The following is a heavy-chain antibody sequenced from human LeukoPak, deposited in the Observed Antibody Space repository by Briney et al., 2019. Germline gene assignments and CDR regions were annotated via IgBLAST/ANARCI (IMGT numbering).Heavy chain of an antibody. CDR3: ARKREGPATGIDC. J-gene: IGHJ4*02. CDR2: IYYTTGST. CDR1: GDSISNSRSY. D-gene: IGHD1-26*01. V-gene: IGHV4-39*07. Sequence: SETLSLTCTVSGDSISNSRSYWVWIRQPPGKGLEWIGNIYYTTGSTNYNPSLKSRVTISIDMSKNQFSLSLTSVTAADTAVYYCARKREGPATGIDCWGQGTLVTASS.